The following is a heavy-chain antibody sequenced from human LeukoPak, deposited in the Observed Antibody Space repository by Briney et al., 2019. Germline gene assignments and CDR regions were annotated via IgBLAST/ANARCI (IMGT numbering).Heavy chain of an antibody. Sequence: GGSLRLSCAASGFTFSSYSMNWVRQAPGKGLEWVSSISSSSSYLYYADSVKGRFTISRDNAKNSLYLQMNSLRADDTAVYYCARDQFTKGDYWGQGTLVTVSS. CDR1: GFTFSSYS. J-gene: IGHJ4*02. CDR3: ARDQFTKGDY. CDR2: ISSSSSYL. D-gene: IGHD2-8*01. V-gene: IGHV3-21*01.